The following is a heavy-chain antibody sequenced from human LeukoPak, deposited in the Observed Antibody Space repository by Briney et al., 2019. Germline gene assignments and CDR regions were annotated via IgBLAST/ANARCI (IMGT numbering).Heavy chain of an antibody. Sequence: GRSLRLSCVASGFTYSSYGMHWVRQAAGRGLEWVGVISYDGSNKYYADSVKARFTISRDNAKNTLCLQTNSLRAEDTAVYYCAKDASYDSTGYYPDAFDIWGQGTMVTVSS. CDR3: AKDASYDSTGYYPDAFDI. CDR2: ISYDGSNK. V-gene: IGHV3-30*18. J-gene: IGHJ3*02. CDR1: GFTYSSYG. D-gene: IGHD3-22*01.